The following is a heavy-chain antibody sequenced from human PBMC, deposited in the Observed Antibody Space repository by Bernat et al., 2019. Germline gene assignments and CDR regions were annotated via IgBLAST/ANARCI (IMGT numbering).Heavy chain of an antibody. CDR2: ISSSSSTI. J-gene: IGHJ4*02. V-gene: IGHV3-48*01. Sequence: VHLVESGGGVVQPGRSLRLSCAASGFTFSSYSMNWVRQAPGKGLEWVSYISSSSSTIYYADSVKGRFTISRDNAKNSLYLQMNSLRAEDTAVYYCARVRFWSGYYLLDYWGQGTLVTVSS. CDR3: ARVRFWSGYYLLDY. D-gene: IGHD3-3*01. CDR1: GFTFSSYS.